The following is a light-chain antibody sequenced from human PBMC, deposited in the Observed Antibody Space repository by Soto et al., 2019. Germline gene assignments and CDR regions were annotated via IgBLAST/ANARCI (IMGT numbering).Light chain of an antibody. J-gene: IGKJ1*01. CDR1: QSVSSN. CDR2: GAS. V-gene: IGKV3-20*01. Sequence: ELVMTQSPATLSVSPGERAILSCRASQSVSSNLAWYQQKPGQAPRLLIYGASNRATGIPDRFSGSGSGTDFTLTISRLEPEDFAVYYCQQYGSSGTFGQGTKVDI. CDR3: QQYGSSGT.